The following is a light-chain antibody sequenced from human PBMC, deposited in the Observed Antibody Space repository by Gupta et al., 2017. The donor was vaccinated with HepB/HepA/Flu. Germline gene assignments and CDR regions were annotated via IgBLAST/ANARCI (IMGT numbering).Light chain of an antibody. J-gene: IGLJ2*01. V-gene: IGLV1-44*01. CDR3: AAWDDSLNGVV. Sequence: QSVLTQPPSASGTPGQRVTISCSGSSSNIGSNTVNWYQQLPGTAPKLLIDSNNQRPSGVPDRFSGSKSGASASLAISGLQSEDEADYYCAAWDDSLNGVVFGGGTKLTVL. CDR1: SSNIGSNT. CDR2: SNN.